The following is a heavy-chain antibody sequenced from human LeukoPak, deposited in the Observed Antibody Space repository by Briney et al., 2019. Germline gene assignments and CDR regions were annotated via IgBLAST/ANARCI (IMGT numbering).Heavy chain of an antibody. J-gene: IGHJ6*03. V-gene: IGHV4-39*01. D-gene: IGHD6-13*01. CDR3: ASVIAAAGTGSYYYYYMDV. CDR2: IYYSGST. CDR1: GGSISSSSYY. Sequence: PSETLSLTCSVSGGSISSSSYYWGWIRQPPGKGLEWIGSIYYSGSTYYNPSLKSRVTISVDTSKNQFSLKLSSVTAADTAVYYCASVIAAAGTGSYYYYYMDVWGKGTTVTISS.